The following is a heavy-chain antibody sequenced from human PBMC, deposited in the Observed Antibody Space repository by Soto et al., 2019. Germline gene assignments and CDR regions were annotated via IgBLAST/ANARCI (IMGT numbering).Heavy chain of an antibody. CDR2: INHSGST. CDR1: GGSFSGYS. Sequence: QVQLQQWGAGLLKPSETLSLTCAVYGGSFSGYSWGWIRQPPGKGLEWIGEINHSGSTNYNPSLKSRVTISVDTSKNQFSLKMNSVTAADTAVYYCARVDDSWGQGTLVTVSS. J-gene: IGHJ4*02. V-gene: IGHV4-34*01. CDR3: ARVDDS.